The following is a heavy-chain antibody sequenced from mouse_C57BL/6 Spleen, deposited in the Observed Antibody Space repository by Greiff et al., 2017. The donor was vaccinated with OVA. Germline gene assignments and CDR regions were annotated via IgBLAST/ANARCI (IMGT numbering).Heavy chain of an antibody. D-gene: IGHD1-1*01. J-gene: IGHJ1*03. CDR3: ARRIYYGSSSWYFDV. Sequence: VQLQQSGPELVKPGASVKISCKASGYTFTDYYMNWVKQSHGKSLEWIGDINPNNGGTSYNQKFKGKATLTVDKSSSTAYMELRSLTSEDSAVYYCARRIYYGSSSWYFDVWGTGTTVTVSS. CDR1: GYTFTDYY. CDR2: INPNNGGT. V-gene: IGHV1-26*01.